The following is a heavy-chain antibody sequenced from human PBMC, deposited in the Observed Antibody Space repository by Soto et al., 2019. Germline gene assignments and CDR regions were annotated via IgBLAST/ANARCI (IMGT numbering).Heavy chain of an antibody. CDR2: IYYSGSA. CDR1: GGSISSTPYY. J-gene: IGHJ5*02. D-gene: IGHD3-10*01. Sequence: QLQLQESGPGLVKPSETLSLTCTVSGGSISSTPYYWGWIRQPPGRGLEWIGSIYYSGSAYFNPSLNSRVTISVDTSKNQFSLNLSSVTAADTAVYYCARRFGSGKGWFDPWGQGTLVTVSS. CDR3: ARRFGSGKGWFDP. V-gene: IGHV4-39*01.